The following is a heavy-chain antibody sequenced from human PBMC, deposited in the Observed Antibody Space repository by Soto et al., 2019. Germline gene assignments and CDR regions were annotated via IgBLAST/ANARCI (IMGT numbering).Heavy chain of an antibody. CDR3: AGALTLDSSGSISWFDP. D-gene: IGHD3-22*01. J-gene: IGHJ5*02. V-gene: IGHV1-69*01. Sequence: QVQLVQSGAEVKKPGSSVKVSCKASGGTFSSYAISWVRQAPGQGLEWMGGIIPIFGTANYAQKFQGRVTITADESTSTAYMELSRLRSEDTVVYYCAGALTLDSSGSISWFDPWGQGTLVTVSS. CDR1: GGTFSSYA. CDR2: IIPIFGTA.